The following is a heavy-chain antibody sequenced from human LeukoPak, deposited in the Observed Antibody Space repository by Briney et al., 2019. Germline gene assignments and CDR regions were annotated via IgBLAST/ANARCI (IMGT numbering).Heavy chain of an antibody. D-gene: IGHD6-13*01. CDR3: AREAAAGTKNFDY. V-gene: IGHV1-8*02. CDR2: MNPNSGNT. Sequence: ASVKVSCKASGYTFTSYDINWVRQATGQGLEWMGWMNPNSGNTGYAQKFQGRVTMTRDTSTSTIYVELSSLRSEDTAVYYCAREAAAGTKNFDYWGQGTLVTVSS. J-gene: IGHJ4*02. CDR1: GYTFTSYD.